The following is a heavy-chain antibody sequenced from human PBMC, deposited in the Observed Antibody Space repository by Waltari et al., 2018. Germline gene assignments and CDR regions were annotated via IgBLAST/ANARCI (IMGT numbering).Heavy chain of an antibody. J-gene: IGHJ4*02. V-gene: IGHV3-21*01. Sequence: EVQLVESGGGLVKPGGSLRLSCAASGFTFSSYSMNWVREAPGKGLEWVSSMSSSSSYIYYAYSVKGRFTISRDNAKNSLYLQMNSLRAEDTAVYYCARDPGSGYELNADYWGQGTLVTVSS. CDR2: MSSSSSYI. CDR1: GFTFSSYS. D-gene: IGHD5-12*01. CDR3: ARDPGSGYELNADY.